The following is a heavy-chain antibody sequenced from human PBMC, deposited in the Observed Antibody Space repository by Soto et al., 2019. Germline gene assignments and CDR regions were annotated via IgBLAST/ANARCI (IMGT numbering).Heavy chain of an antibody. J-gene: IGHJ5*02. CDR2: INPNSGDT. D-gene: IGHD6-6*01. CDR1: GYTFTGYY. V-gene: IGHV1-2*04. CDR3: ARGHSGSRGWFDP. Sequence: QLHLVQSGAEEQKPGASMKVSCKASGYTFTGYYIHWVRQAPGQGLEWMGWINPNSGDTNYAQKFKGWVTMTRDTSISTAYMELSRLRPDDTAVYYCARGHSGSRGWFDPWGQGTLVTVSS.